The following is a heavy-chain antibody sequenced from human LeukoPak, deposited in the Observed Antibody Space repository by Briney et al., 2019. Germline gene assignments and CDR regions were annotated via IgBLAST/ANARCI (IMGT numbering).Heavy chain of an antibody. CDR3: TRDAYNFNDFDY. CDR1: EFTFSHFA. D-gene: IGHD5-24*01. J-gene: IGHJ4*02. V-gene: IGHV3-30*01. CDR2: VSSHGNDG. Sequence: GGSLRLSCAVSEFTFSHFAMHWVRQAPGKGLEWVAVVSSHGNDGYYADSVKGRFTICRDNSKNTLYLQIDSLRAEDTAIYYCTRDAYNFNDFDYWGQGTLVSVSS.